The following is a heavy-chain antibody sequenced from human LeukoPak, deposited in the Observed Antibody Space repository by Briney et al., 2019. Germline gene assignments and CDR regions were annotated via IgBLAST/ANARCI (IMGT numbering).Heavy chain of an antibody. D-gene: IGHD3-22*01. CDR2: INPSGGST. CDR3: ARVAHGRYYDSSGYLTPYFDY. CDR1: GYTFTSYY. V-gene: IGHV1-46*01. Sequence: ASVKVSCKASGYTFTSYYMHWVRQAPGQGLEWMGIINPSGGSTSYAQKFQGRVTMTRDTSTSTAYMELRSLRSDDTAVYYCARVAHGRYYDSSGYLTPYFDYWGQGTLVTVSS. J-gene: IGHJ4*02.